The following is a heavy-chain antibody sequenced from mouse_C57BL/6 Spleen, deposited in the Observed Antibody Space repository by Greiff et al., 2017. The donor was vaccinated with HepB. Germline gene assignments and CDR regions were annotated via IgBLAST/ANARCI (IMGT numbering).Heavy chain of an antibody. CDR3: ARHEDGYYRGFAY. Sequence: EVQVVESGGDLVKPGGSLKLSCAASGFTFSSYGMSWVRQTPDKRLEWVATISSGGSYTYYPDSVKGRFTISRDNAKNTLYLQMSSLKSEDTAMYYCARHEDGYYRGFAYWGQGTLVTVSA. CDR1: GFTFSSYG. J-gene: IGHJ3*01. D-gene: IGHD2-3*01. V-gene: IGHV5-6*01. CDR2: ISSGGSYT.